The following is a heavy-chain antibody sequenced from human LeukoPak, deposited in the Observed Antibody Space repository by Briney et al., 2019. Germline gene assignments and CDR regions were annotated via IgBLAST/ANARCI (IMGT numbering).Heavy chain of an antibody. J-gene: IGHJ2*01. CDR1: GFTFSTYA. CDR2: ISGSGDRT. Sequence: GGSLRLSCAASGFTFSTYAMIWGRQAPGKGLEWVSAISGSGDRTFYGDSVKGRFTISRDNSKNTLYLQMNSLRAEDTAVYHCAKVAIAVAEDFWYFDLWGRGTLVTVSS. CDR3: AKVAIAVAEDFWYFDL. D-gene: IGHD6-19*01. V-gene: IGHV3-23*01.